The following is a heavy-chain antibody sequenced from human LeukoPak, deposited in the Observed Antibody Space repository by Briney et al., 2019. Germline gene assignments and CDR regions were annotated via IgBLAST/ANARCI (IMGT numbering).Heavy chain of an antibody. CDR2: INPNSGGT. D-gene: IGHD3-22*01. CDR3: ARVGYYESSGYYEY. CDR1: GYTFTGYY. Sequence: ASVKVSCKASGYTFTGYYMHWVRQAPGQGLEWMGRINPNSGGTNYAQKFQGRVTMTRDTSISTVYMELSRLRSDDTAVYYCARVGYYESSGYYEYWGQGTLVTVSS. J-gene: IGHJ4*02. V-gene: IGHV1-2*06.